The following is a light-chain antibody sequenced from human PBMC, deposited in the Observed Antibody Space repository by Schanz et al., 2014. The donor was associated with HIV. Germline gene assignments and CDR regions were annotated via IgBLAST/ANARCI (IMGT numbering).Light chain of an antibody. CDR1: QGISTY. Sequence: DIQMTQSPSTLSASVGDRVTITCRASQGISTYLAWHQQKPGKAPKLLIYAASTLQSAVPSRFSGSGSGTEFTLTISSLQPDDFATYYCLQYNDDVYTFGQGTKLEIK. J-gene: IGKJ2*01. V-gene: IGKV1-5*01. CDR3: LQYNDDVYT. CDR2: AAS.